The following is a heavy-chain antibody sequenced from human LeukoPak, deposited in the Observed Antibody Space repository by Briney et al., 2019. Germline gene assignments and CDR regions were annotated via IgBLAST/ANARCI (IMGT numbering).Heavy chain of an antibody. CDR2: INPSGGST. CDR1: GYTFTSYY. V-gene: IGHV1-46*01. J-gene: IGHJ3*02. Sequence: ASVKVSCKASGYTFTSYYMHWVRRAPGQGLEWMGIINPSGGSTSYAQKFQGRVTMTRDMSTSTVYMELSSLRSEDTAVYYCASRAYCGGDCYSPQMADAFDIWGQGTMVTVSS. CDR3: ASRAYCGGDCYSPQMADAFDI. D-gene: IGHD2-21*02.